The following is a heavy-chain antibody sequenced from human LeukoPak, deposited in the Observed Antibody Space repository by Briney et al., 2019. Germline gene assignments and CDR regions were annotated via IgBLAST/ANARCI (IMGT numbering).Heavy chain of an antibody. CDR1: GYTLTELS. D-gene: IGHD4-23*01. CDR2: FDPEDGET. V-gene: IGHV1-24*01. J-gene: IGHJ6*02. Sequence: ASVKVSCMVSGYTLTELSMHWVRQAPGKGLEWVGGFDPEDGETIYAQKFQGRVTMTEDTSTDTAYMELSSLRSEDTAVYYCATSVGLGWFETYGMDVWGQGTTVTVSS. CDR3: ATSVGLGWFETYGMDV.